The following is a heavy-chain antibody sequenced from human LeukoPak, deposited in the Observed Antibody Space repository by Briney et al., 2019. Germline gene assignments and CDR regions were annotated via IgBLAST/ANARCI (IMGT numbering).Heavy chain of an antibody. CDR3: ARVVPAAIRLYWFDP. CDR1: GGSISSSSYY. Sequence: PSETLSLTCTVSGGSISSSSYYWGWIRQPPGKGLEWIGSIYYSGSTYYNPSLKSRVTISVDTSKNQFSLKLSSVTAVDTAVYYCARVVPAAIRLYWFDPWGQGTLVTVSS. J-gene: IGHJ5*02. CDR2: IYYSGST. D-gene: IGHD2-2*01. V-gene: IGHV4-39*07.